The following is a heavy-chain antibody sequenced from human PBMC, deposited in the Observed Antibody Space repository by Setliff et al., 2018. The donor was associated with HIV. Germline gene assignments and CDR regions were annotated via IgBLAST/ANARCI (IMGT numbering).Heavy chain of an antibody. D-gene: IGHD3-16*01. Sequence: PGGSLRLSCVASGYSFSNYGMNWVRQAPGKGLEWVANIRKKVNSYSREYAASVKGRFTISRDDSKNSLYLQMNSLKTEDTAVYYCARGTSRPDLNYYDDYWGQGTLVTVSS. V-gene: IGHV3-72*01. CDR3: ARGTSRPDLNYYDDY. CDR2: IRKKVNSYSR. J-gene: IGHJ4*02. CDR1: GYSFSNYG.